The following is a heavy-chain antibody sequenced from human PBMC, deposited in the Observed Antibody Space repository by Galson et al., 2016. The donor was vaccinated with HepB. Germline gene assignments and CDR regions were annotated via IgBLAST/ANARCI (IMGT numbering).Heavy chain of an antibody. Sequence: TLFPSCTASGGSIKSGIYYRRRVPEPAREGMEWMWRFFTTENINYKPPPQGRVTTSVATSKSQFSLRLSSVTAADTAVYYCASHTYSDFWSGYPYSHYYMDVWGKGIAVTVSS. J-gene: IGHJ6*03. CDR1: GGSIKSGIYY. D-gene: IGHD3-3*01. V-gene: IGHV4-61*02. CDR2: FFTTENI. CDR3: ASHTYSDFWSGYPYSHYYMDV.